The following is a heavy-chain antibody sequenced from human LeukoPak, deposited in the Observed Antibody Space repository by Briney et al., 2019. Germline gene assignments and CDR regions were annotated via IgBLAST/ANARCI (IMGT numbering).Heavy chain of an antibody. V-gene: IGHV4-59*01. J-gene: IGHJ6*04. CDR3: ARDRSRGSSWYPDSYYYYGMDV. Sequence: PSETLSLTCTVSGVSISSYYWSWIRQPPGKGLEWIGCIYYSGSTNYNPSLKSRVTISVDTSKNQFSLKLSSVTAADTAVYYCARDRSRGSSWYPDSYYYYGMDVWGKGTTVTVSS. D-gene: IGHD6-13*01. CDR2: IYYSGST. CDR1: GVSISSYY.